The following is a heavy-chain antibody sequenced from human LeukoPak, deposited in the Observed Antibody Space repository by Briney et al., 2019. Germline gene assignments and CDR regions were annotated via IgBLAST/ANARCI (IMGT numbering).Heavy chain of an antibody. D-gene: IGHD2-2*01. J-gene: IGHJ4*02. Sequence: GASVKVSCKASGYTFSSYSVTWVRQAPGQGLEWMAWISAYNGNTNYAQKLQGRVTMTTDTSTSTAYMELRSLRSEDTVVYYCARAWGGYCSSISCYAGDYWGQGTLVTVSS. CDR2: ISAYNGNT. CDR1: GYTFSSYS. CDR3: ARAWGGYCSSISCYAGDY. V-gene: IGHV1-18*04.